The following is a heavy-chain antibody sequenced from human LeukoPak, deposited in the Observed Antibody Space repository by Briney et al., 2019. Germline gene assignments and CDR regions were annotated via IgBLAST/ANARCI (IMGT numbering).Heavy chain of an antibody. CDR1: GYTFTSYA. D-gene: IGHD6-13*01. J-gene: IGHJ4*02. V-gene: IGHV1-3*01. CDR3: ARVVAAAGIHFDY. Sequence: GASVKVFCKASGYTFTSYAMHWVRQAPGQRLEWMGWINAGNGNTKYSQKFQGRVTITRDTSASTVYMELSSLRSEDTAVYYCARVVAAAGIHFDYWGQGTLVTVSS. CDR2: INAGNGNT.